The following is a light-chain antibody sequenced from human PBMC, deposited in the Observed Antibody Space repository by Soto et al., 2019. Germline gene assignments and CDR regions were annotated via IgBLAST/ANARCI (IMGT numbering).Light chain of an antibody. Sequence: IQLTQSPSSLSASVGYRVTIPCRASQTISSWLAWYQQKPGKAPKLLIYKASTLKSGVPSRFSGSGSGTEFNLTISSLQTDDFATYYCQHYNSYSEAFGQGTKVDIK. CDR3: QHYNSYSEA. CDR1: QTISSW. J-gene: IGKJ1*01. CDR2: KAS. V-gene: IGKV1-5*03.